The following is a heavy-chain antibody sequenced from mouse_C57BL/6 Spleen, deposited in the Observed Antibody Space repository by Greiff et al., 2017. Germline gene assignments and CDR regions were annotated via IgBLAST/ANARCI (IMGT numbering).Heavy chain of an antibody. CDR1: GYTFTSYG. Sequence: QVHVKQSGAELARPGASVKLSCKASGYTFTSYGISWVKQRTGQGLEWIGEIYPRSGNTYYNEKFKGKATLTADKSSSTAYMELRSLTSEDSAVYFCAKFPPYWGQGTTLTVSS. CDR2: IYPRSGNT. V-gene: IGHV1-81*01. J-gene: IGHJ2*01. CDR3: AKFPPY.